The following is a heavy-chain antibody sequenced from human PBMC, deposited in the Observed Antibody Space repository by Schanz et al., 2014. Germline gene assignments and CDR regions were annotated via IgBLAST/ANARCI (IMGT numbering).Heavy chain of an antibody. CDR3: AREVGLYDRGWFDP. J-gene: IGHJ5*02. CDR1: GGTFSSYT. CDR2: IVPIAGIT. V-gene: IGHV1-69*08. Sequence: QLQLVQSGAEVKKPGSSVKVSCKASGGTFSSYTISWVRQARGQGLEWMGRIVPIAGITNYAQRFQGRVTITADKSSDTAYMELSSLRSEDTAVYYCAREVGLYDRGWFDPWGQGTLVTVSS. D-gene: IGHD3-22*01.